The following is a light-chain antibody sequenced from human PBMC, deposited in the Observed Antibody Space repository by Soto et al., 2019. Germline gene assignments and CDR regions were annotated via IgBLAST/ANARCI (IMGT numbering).Light chain of an antibody. CDR3: CSYAGSYTFHWV. J-gene: IGLJ3*02. CDR2: DVS. Sequence: QSALTQPRSVSGSPGQSVTISCTGTSSDVGGYNYVSWYQQHPGKAPKLMIYDVSKRPSGVPDRFSGSKSGNTASLTISGLPAEDEADYYCCSYAGSYTFHWVFGGGTKLTVL. CDR1: SSDVGGYNY. V-gene: IGLV2-11*01.